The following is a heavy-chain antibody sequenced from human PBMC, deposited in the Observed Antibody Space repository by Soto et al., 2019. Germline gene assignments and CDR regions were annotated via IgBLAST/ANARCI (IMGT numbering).Heavy chain of an antibody. Sequence: EVQLVESGGCWVQPGGSLRLSCAASGFTFSNYWMSWVRQAPGKGLEWVANIKQDGSQKYYVDSVKGRFTISRDNAKNSRYLEMNSLRAEDTAVYYCARILPIEAAGAPCWFDPWGQGTLVTVTS. CDR2: IKQDGSQK. V-gene: IGHV3-7*03. J-gene: IGHJ5*02. CDR1: GFTFSNYW. CDR3: ARILPIEAAGAPCWFDP. D-gene: IGHD6-13*01.